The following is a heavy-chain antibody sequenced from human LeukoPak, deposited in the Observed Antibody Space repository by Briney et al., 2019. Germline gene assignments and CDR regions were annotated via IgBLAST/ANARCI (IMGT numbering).Heavy chain of an antibody. CDR1: GFTFSDYA. CDR3: AKLGDSSGCDRLDF. D-gene: IGHD6-19*01. CDR2: INGRGTRT. V-gene: IGHV3-23*01. Sequence: GGSLRLSCAASGFTFSDYAITWVRQAPGKGLEWVSSINGRGTRTFYADSVKGRFTISRDNSRSTVYLQMNIVRGEDTADPAVYYCAKLGDSSGCDRLDFWGQGALVTVSS. J-gene: IGHJ4*02.